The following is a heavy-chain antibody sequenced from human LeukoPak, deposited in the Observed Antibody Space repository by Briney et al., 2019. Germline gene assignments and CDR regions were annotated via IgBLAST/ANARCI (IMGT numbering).Heavy chain of an antibody. CDR3: VRDDVSP. Sequence: ASVKVSCKASGYTFTGYYVHWVRQAPGQGLEWMGWINPNSGGTNYAQKFQGRVTMTRDTSISTAYMELSSLRSDDTAVYYCVRDDVSPWGRGTLVTVSA. J-gene: IGHJ5*02. V-gene: IGHV1-2*02. D-gene: IGHD5/OR15-5a*01. CDR2: INPNSGGT. CDR1: GYTFTGYY.